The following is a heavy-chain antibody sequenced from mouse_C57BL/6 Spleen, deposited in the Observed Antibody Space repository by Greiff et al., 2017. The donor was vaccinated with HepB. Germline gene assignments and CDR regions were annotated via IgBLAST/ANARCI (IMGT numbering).Heavy chain of an antibody. CDR3: AREGYYGSSPAWFAY. J-gene: IGHJ3*01. D-gene: IGHD1-1*01. Sequence: DVKLVESGPGLVKPSQSLSLTCSVTGYSITSGYYWNWIRQFPGNKLEWMGYISYDGSNNYNPSLKNRISITRDTSKNQFFLKLNSVTTEDTATYYCAREGYYGSSPAWFAYWGQGTLVTVSA. CDR1: GYSITSGYY. V-gene: IGHV3-6*01. CDR2: ISYDGSN.